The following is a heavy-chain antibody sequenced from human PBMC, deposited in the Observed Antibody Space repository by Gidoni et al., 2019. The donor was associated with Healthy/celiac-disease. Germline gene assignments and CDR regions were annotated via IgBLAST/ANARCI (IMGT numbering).Heavy chain of an antibody. CDR3: ARGESGYGMDV. CDR1: GFTFSSYS. Sequence: EVQLVESGGGLVQPGGSLRLSCAASGFTFSSYSMNWVRQAPGKGLEWVSYISSSSSTIYYADSVKCRFTISRDNAKNSLYLQMNSLRAEDTAVYYCARGESGYGMDVWGQGTTVTVSS. CDR2: ISSSSSTI. J-gene: IGHJ6*02. V-gene: IGHV3-48*01.